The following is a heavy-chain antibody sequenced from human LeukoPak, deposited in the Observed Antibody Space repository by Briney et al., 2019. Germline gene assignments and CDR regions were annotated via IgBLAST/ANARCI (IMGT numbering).Heavy chain of an antibody. CDR1: GGSFSGYY. CDR3: ARKSCSSTSCTSYFDY. CDR2: VNHSGST. D-gene: IGHD2-2*01. J-gene: IGHJ4*02. Sequence: SETLSLTCAVYGGSFSGYYWSWIRQPPGKGLEWIGEVNHSGSTNYNPSLKSRVTISVDTSKNQFSLKLSSVTAADTAVYYCARKSCSSTSCTSYFDYWGQGTLVTVSS. V-gene: IGHV4-34*01.